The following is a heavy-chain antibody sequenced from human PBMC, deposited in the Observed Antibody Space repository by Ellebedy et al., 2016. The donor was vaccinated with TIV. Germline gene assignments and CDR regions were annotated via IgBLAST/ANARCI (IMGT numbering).Heavy chain of an antibody. CDR2: RWYDGSDK. J-gene: IGHJ4*02. D-gene: IGHD1-26*01. CDR3: AREVGGSGLFDY. Sequence: PGGSLRLSCTASGFTLSAFGIHWVRPAPGKGMEWVAHRWYDGSDKYYEDSVKGRFTISRDNSKSTLYLQMSSRRGEDTAVYYCAREVGGSGLFDYWGQGTLVTVSS. CDR1: GFTLSAFG. V-gene: IGHV3-33*01.